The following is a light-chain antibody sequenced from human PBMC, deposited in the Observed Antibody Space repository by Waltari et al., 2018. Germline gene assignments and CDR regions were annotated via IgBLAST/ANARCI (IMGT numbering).Light chain of an antibody. CDR1: QSVSKY. CDR3: QNHERLPAT. CDR2: AAS. V-gene: IGKV3-20*01. J-gene: IGKJ1*01. Sequence: VVLTQSPGTLSLSPGERATLSCRASQSVSKYLAWYQQRPGQAPRLLIYAASTRATGIPDRFSGSGSGTDFSLTISRLEPEDFAVYYCQNHERLPATFGQGTKVEIK.